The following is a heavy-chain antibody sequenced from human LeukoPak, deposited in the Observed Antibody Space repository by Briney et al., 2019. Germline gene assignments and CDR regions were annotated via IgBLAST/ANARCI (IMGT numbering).Heavy chain of an antibody. CDR1: GFTFSSYS. J-gene: IGHJ5*02. Sequence: GGSLRLSCAASGFTFSSYSMNWVRQAPGKGLEWVSSISSSSSYIYYADSVKGRFTISRDNAKNSLYLQMNSLRAEDTAVYYCASSYSSGWHDWFDPWGQGTLVTVSS. CDR2: ISSSSSYI. D-gene: IGHD6-19*01. CDR3: ASSYSSGWHDWFDP. V-gene: IGHV3-21*01.